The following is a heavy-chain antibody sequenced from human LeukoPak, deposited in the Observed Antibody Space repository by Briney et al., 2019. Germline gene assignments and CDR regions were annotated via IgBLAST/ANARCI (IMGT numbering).Heavy chain of an antibody. CDR3: ARGTATSSSSWPNDY. V-gene: IGHV4-34*01. D-gene: IGHD6-13*01. CDR2: INHSGST. J-gene: IGHJ4*02. Sequence: LRLSCAASGFTLSDYYWSWIRQPPGKGLEWIGEINHSGSTNYNPSLKSRVTISVDTSKNQFSLKLSSVTAADTAVYYCARGTATSSSSWPNDYWGQGTLVTVSS. CDR1: GFTLSDYY.